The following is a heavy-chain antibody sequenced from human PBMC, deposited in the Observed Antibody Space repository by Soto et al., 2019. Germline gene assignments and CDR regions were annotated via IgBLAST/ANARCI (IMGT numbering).Heavy chain of an antibody. Sequence: VGSLRLSCTASGFTVSSYAMNWVRQSPGKGLEWVSLISGSADRPYYTDSVSRRFTISRHNSINTLYLQMSSLRAEDAAVYYCARDPSLNGSNTNCCIDFWGQGTMVTVSS. D-gene: IGHD2-2*01. CDR2: ISGSADRP. V-gene: IGHV3-23*01. CDR1: GFTVSSYA. J-gene: IGHJ4*01. CDR3: ARDPSLNGSNTNCCIDF.